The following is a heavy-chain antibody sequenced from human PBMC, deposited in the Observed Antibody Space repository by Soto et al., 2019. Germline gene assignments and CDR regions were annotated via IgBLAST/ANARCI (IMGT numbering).Heavy chain of an antibody. V-gene: IGHV4-34*01. Sequence: SETLSLTCAVYGGSFSGYYWSWIRQPPGKGLEWIGEINHSGSTNYNPSLKSRVTISVDTSRNQFSLKLSSVTAADTAVYYCARSGHTVRFFEWFAHRQDGMDVPAQGSTVLVSS. CDR2: INHSGST. J-gene: IGHJ6*02. CDR1: GGSFSGYY. CDR3: ARSGHTVRFFEWFAHRQDGMDV. D-gene: IGHD3-3*01.